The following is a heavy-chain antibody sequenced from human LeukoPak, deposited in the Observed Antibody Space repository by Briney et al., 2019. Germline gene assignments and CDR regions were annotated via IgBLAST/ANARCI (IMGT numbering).Heavy chain of an antibody. CDR2: ISSSTTYT. J-gene: IGHJ5*02. Sequence: GGSLRLSCAASGFTFSSYSMNWVRQAPGKGLEWVSYISSSTTYTTYADSVKGRFTISRDNAKNSLYLQMNSLRAEDTAVYYCARDRYCSGGNCNDWFDPWGQGTLVTVSS. V-gene: IGHV3-21*05. D-gene: IGHD2-15*01. CDR3: ARDRYCSGGNCNDWFDP. CDR1: GFTFSSYS.